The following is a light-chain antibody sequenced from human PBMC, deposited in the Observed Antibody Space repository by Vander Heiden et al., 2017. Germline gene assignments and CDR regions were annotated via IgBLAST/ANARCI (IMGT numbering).Light chain of an antibody. CDR3: CSYAGSSTSVV. J-gene: IGLJ2*01. V-gene: IGLV2-23*02. Sequence: QSALTQPASVSGSPGPSLTISCTGTSSDVGSYNLVSWYQQHPGKAPKLMIYEVSKRPSGVSNRFSGSKSGNTASLTISGLQAEDEADYYCCSYAGSSTSVVFGGGTKLTVL. CDR2: EVS. CDR1: SSDVGSYNL.